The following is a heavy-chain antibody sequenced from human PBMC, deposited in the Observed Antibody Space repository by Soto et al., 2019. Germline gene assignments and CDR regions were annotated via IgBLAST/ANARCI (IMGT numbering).Heavy chain of an antibody. Sequence: SEILSLTCAVYGGSFSGYYWSWIRQPPGKGLEWIGEINHSGSTNYNPSLKSRVTISVDTSKNQFSLKLSSVTAADTAVYYCARGIRFLEWLLFPKRHDKRYYFDYWGQGTLVNVSS. CDR2: INHSGST. CDR1: GGSFSGYY. D-gene: IGHD3-3*01. CDR3: ARGIRFLEWLLFPKRHDKRYYFDY. V-gene: IGHV4-34*01. J-gene: IGHJ4*02.